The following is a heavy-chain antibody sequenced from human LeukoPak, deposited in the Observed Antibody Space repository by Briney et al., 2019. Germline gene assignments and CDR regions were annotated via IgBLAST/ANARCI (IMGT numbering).Heavy chain of an antibody. Sequence: GGSLRLSCAASGFTFSDYYMSWIRQAPGKGLEWVSYISSSGSTIYYADSVKGRFTISRDNAKNSLYLQMNSLRAEDTAVYYCASDLDYGDSVNYWGQGTLVTVSS. J-gene: IGHJ4*02. V-gene: IGHV3-11*04. CDR3: ASDLDYGDSVNY. D-gene: IGHD4-17*01. CDR2: ISSSGSTI. CDR1: GFTFSDYY.